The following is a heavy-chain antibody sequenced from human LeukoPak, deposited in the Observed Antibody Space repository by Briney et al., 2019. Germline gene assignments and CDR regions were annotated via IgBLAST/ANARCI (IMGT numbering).Heavy chain of an antibody. Sequence: PGGSLRLSCAASGFTFSSYEMNWVRQAPGKGLEWVSYISSSGSTIYYADSVKGRFTISRDNSKNTLYLQMNSLRAEDTAVYYCTGEYYYDSSGYQPLDYWGQGTLVTVSS. CDR1: GFTFSSYE. V-gene: IGHV3-48*03. J-gene: IGHJ4*02. CDR3: TGEYYYDSSGYQPLDY. D-gene: IGHD3-22*01. CDR2: ISSSGSTI.